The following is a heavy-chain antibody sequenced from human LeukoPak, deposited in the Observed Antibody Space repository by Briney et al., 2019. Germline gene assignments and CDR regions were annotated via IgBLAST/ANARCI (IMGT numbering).Heavy chain of an antibody. CDR1: GYTFTSYG. V-gene: IGHV1-18*01. CDR2: ISAYNGNT. D-gene: IGHD1-26*01. J-gene: IGHJ6*02. CDR3: ARVLGATSPYDMDV. Sequence: ASVKVSCKASGYTFTSYGISWVRQAPGQGLEWMGWISAYNGNTNYAQKLQGRVTMTTDTSTSTAYMELRSLRSDDTAVYYCARVLGATSPYDMDVWGQGTTVTVSS.